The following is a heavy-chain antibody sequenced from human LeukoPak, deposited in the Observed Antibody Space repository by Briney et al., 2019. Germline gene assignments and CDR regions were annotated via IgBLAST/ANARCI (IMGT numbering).Heavy chain of an antibody. CDR1: GFTFSSYA. CDR2: ISGGGGTT. J-gene: IGHJ5*02. Sequence: GGSLRLSCAASGFTFSSYAMSWVRQAPGKGLEWVSSISGGGGTTYYADSEKGRFTISRDNSKNTLYLQMNSLRAEDTAIYYCVKDQRSWGQGTLVTVSS. V-gene: IGHV3-23*01. CDR3: VKDQRS.